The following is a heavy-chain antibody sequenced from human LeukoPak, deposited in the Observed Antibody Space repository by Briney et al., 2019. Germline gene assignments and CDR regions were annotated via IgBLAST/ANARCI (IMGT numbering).Heavy chain of an antibody. V-gene: IGHV4-39*01. CDR3: ARLPRRIVGDTADDAFDI. CDR2: IYYSGST. J-gene: IGHJ3*02. Sequence: SETLSLTCTVSGGSISSSSYHWGWIRQPPGKGLEWIGSIYYSGSTYYNPSLKSRVTISVDTSKNQFSLKLSSVTAADTAVYYCARLPRRIVGDTADDAFDIWGQGTMVTVSS. D-gene: IGHD1-26*01. CDR1: GGSISSSSYH.